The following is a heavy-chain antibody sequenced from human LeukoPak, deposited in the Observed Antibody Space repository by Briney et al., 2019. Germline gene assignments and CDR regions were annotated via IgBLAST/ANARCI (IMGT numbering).Heavy chain of an antibody. V-gene: IGHV3-21*01. Sequence: GSLRLSCAASGFTFSSYTMNWVRQAPGKGLEWVSSISSRSSYIYYADSVKGRFTISRDNAKNSLYLQMNSLRAEDTAVYYCARESSSGSYFNWFDPWGQGTLVTVSS. CDR3: ARESSSGSYFNWFDP. D-gene: IGHD1-26*01. CDR2: ISSRSSYI. J-gene: IGHJ5*02. CDR1: GFTFSSYT.